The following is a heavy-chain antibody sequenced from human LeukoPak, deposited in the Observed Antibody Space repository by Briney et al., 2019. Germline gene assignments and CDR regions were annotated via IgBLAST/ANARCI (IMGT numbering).Heavy chain of an antibody. V-gene: IGHV3-66*01. Sequence: GGSLRLSCAASGFTVSGNYMSWVRQAPGKGLEWLSVIHRGGNTYYADSVKGRFTISRDSSKNTVFLQMDSLRAEDTAIYYCARDPGYGLGVDYGDYWGQGTLVTVSS. J-gene: IGHJ4*02. CDR1: GFTVSGNY. CDR2: IHRGGNT. CDR3: ARDPGYGLGVDYGDY. D-gene: IGHD3-10*01.